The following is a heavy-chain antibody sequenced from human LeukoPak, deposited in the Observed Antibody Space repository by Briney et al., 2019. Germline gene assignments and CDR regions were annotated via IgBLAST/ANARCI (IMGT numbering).Heavy chain of an antibody. CDR1: GGSIFSSTNY. J-gene: IGHJ6*02. V-gene: IGHV4-39*01. CDR2: IFYSGNT. D-gene: IGHD3-3*01. CDR3: TRHWSEFYNYGMGV. Sequence: PSETLSLTCTVFGGSIFSSTNYWAWVRQPPGKGLEWIGSIFYSGNTHYNPSLKSRVTMSVDTSKNEFSLELTSVTAADTAVYYCTRHWSEFYNYGMGVWGHGTTVTVSS.